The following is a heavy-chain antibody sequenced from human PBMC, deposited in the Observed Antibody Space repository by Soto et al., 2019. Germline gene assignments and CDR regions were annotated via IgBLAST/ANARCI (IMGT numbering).Heavy chain of an antibody. CDR1: GFTFSTYA. J-gene: IGHJ4*02. CDR2: ISGSGGIT. CDR3: AKASNSGWYSLPGY. D-gene: IGHD6-19*01. Sequence: GSLRLSCAVSGFTFSTYAMSWVRQAPGKGLEWVSAISGSGGITYYADSVKGRFTISRDNSKNTLYLQMNSLRAEDTAVYYCAKASNSGWYSLPGYWGQGTLVTVSS. V-gene: IGHV3-23*01.